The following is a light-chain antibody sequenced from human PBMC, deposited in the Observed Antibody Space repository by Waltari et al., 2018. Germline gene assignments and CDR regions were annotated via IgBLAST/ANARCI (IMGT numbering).Light chain of an antibody. Sequence: QSALIQPASVSGSPGQSITISCTGTSSDVGGYNFVSWYQHHQGRAPKLMIYDVNKRPSGVSHRFSGSKSGDTASLTISGLLTEDEADYYCSSYAGSSIPVVFGGGTKLTVL. V-gene: IGLV2-23*02. CDR3: SSYAGSSIPVV. CDR2: DVN. J-gene: IGLJ2*01. CDR1: SSDVGGYNF.